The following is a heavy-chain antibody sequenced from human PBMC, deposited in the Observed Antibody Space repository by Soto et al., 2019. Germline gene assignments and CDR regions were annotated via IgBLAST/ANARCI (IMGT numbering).Heavy chain of an antibody. CDR3: ARDRGYPETYGMDV. V-gene: IGHV4-59*01. D-gene: IGHD3-10*01. J-gene: IGHJ6*02. CDR2: IYYSGST. Sequence: QVQLQESGPGLVKPSETLSLTCTVSGGSISSYYWSWIRQPPGKGLEWIGYIYYSGSTNYNPSLKSRVTISVDTSKNQFSLKLSSVTAADTAVYYSARDRGYPETYGMDVWGQGTTVTVSS. CDR1: GGSISSYY.